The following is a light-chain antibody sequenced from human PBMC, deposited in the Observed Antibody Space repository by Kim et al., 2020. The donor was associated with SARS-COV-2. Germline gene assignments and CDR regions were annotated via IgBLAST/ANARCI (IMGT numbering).Light chain of an antibody. CDR1: QSVLYSSNSKNY. CDR3: QQYYNTYT. J-gene: IGKJ2*01. Sequence: DIVMTQSPDSLAVSRGERATINCKSSQSVLYSSNSKNYLAWYQQKPGQPPKLLIYWASTRESGVPDRFSGSGSGTDFTLTISSLQAEDVAVYYCQQYYNTYTFGQGTKLEI. CDR2: WAS. V-gene: IGKV4-1*01.